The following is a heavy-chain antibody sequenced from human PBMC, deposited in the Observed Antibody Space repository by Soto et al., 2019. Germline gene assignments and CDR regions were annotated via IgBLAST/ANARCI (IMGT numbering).Heavy chain of an antibody. CDR3: ARGPRGLYHHEY. CDR1: GFTFSGDS. CDR2: INMDGTST. V-gene: IGHV3-74*01. Sequence: EVQLVESGGGLVQPGGSLRLSCVASGFTFSGDSMHWVRQAAGKGLVWVSCINMDGTSTNYADSVKGRFTISRDNAKNTLYLQMNSLRVDDTAVYYCARGPRGLYHHEYCGQGALVTVS. D-gene: IGHD2-2*01. J-gene: IGHJ4*02.